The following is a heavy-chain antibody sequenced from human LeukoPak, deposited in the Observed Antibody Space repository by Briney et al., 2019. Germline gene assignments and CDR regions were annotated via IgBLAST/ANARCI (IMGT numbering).Heavy chain of an antibody. CDR3: ARRSSGWRFDP. D-gene: IGHD6-19*01. J-gene: IGHJ5*02. CDR2: ISAYNGNT. CDR1: GYTFTSYG. V-gene: IGHV1-18*01. Sequence: ASVKVSCKASGYTFTSYGISWVRQAPGQGLEWMGWISAYNGNTNYAQKLRGKVTMTTDASTSTAYMELRSLRSDDTAVYYCARRSSGWRFDPWGQGTLVTVSS.